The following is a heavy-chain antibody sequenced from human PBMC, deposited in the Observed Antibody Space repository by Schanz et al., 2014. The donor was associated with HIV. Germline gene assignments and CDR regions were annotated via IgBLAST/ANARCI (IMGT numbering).Heavy chain of an antibody. CDR3: TRDIGWLAQDS. CDR1: GFTFSSYS. D-gene: IGHD6-19*01. V-gene: IGHV3-33*08. CDR2: IWYDGSNT. Sequence: VQLLESGGGLEQPGGSLRLSCAASGFTFSSYSMHWVRQAPGKGLEWVAVIWYDGSNTYYGDSVKGRFTISRDNSKNTLYLQMKSLRVEDTATYYCTRDIGWLAQDSWGQGTLVTVSS. J-gene: IGHJ4*02.